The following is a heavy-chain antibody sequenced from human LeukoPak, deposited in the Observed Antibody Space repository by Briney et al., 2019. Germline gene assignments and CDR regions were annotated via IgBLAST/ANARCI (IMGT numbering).Heavy chain of an antibody. D-gene: IGHD6-19*01. CDR2: ISSSSSYI. CDR3: ARDFYSGSWGGWYAY. J-gene: IGHJ4*02. V-gene: IGHV3-21*01. Sequence: GGSLRLPCAASGFTFSSYSMNWVRQAPGKGLEWVSSISSSSSYIYYADSVKGRFTISRDNAKNSLYLQMNSLRAEDTAVYYCARDFYSGSWGGWYAYWGQGTLVTVSS. CDR1: GFTFSSYS.